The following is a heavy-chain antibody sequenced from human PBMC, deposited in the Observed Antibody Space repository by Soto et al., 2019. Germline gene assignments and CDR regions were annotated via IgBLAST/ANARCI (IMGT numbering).Heavy chain of an antibody. CDR3: ATHPDSGSSNS. J-gene: IGHJ4*02. CDR1: GGSIRGSSYY. Sequence: KPSETLSLTCTVSGGSIRGSSYYWGWIRQPPGKGLEWIASIYYTGSTFYNPSLKGRVTISVDTSKNQFSLNLNSVTAADTAIYYCATHPDSGSSNSWGPGTLVTVSS. V-gene: IGHV4-39*01. D-gene: IGHD6-6*01. CDR2: IYYTGST.